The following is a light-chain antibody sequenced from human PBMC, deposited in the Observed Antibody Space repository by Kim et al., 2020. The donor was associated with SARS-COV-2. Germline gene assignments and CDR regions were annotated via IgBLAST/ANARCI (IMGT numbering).Light chain of an antibody. CDR3: QSYDSSNHGV. V-gene: IGLV6-57*01. Sequence: KTVTISCTRSSGSIASNYAQWYQQRPGSSPTTVIYEDNHRPSGVPDRFSGSIDSSSNSASLTISGLKTEDETDYYCQSYDSSNHGVFGGGTKLTVL. CDR1: SGSIASNY. CDR2: EDN. J-gene: IGLJ3*02.